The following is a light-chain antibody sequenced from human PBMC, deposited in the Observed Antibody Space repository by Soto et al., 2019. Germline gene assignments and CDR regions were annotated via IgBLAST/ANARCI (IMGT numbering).Light chain of an antibody. Sequence: EIVLTQSPATLSSFPGDRVTLSCRASQYINTRLAWYQHRPGQAPRLLIYDASNRAAGIPARFSGSGSGTDFTLTISNLEPEDFAVYYCQQRSSNWRWSFGQGTKV. CDR2: DAS. J-gene: IGKJ1*01. CDR1: QYINTR. CDR3: QQRSSNWRWS. V-gene: IGKV3-11*01.